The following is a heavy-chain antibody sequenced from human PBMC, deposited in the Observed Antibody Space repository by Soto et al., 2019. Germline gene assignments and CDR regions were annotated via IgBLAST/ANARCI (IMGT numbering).Heavy chain of an antibody. CDR2: ISYDGSNK. V-gene: IGHV3-30*03. CDR1: GFTFSSYG. Sequence: VQLVESGGGVVQPGRSLRLSCAASGFTFSSYGMHWVRQAPGKGLEWVAVISYDGSNKYYADSVKGRFTISRDNSKNTLYLQMNSLRAEDTAVYYCAGPVAGVATGEFDYWGQGTLVTVSS. D-gene: IGHD2-21*01. CDR3: AGPVAGVATGEFDY. J-gene: IGHJ4*02.